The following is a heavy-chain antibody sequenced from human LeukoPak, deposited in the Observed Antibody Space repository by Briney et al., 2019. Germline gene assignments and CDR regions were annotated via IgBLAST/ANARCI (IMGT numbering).Heavy chain of an antibody. Sequence: PGRSLRLSCAATGFTYRSYSMNWVHQAPRKGLEWVSYISSSSTIYYTDSVKGRFTISRDNVKNSLYLQMNSLRDEDTAVYFCATTNTAWFYLDYWGQGTLVTVSS. J-gene: IGHJ4*02. V-gene: IGHV3-48*02. CDR3: ATTNTAWFYLDY. CDR2: ISSSSTI. CDR1: GFTYRSYS. D-gene: IGHD3-9*01.